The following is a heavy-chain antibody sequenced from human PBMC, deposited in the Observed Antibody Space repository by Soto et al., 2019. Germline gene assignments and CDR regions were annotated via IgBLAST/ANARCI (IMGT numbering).Heavy chain of an antibody. CDR1: VGTFDHAA. Sequence: QVQLVQSGAEVKKPGSSVKVSCEAPVGTFDHAAITWVRQAPGQGLEWVGGINPMFNSTHYAQKFQGRVTITADEVTSTAFMELRGLTSDYTAGYYCARQIFEADYWGQGTLLVVSS. CDR2: INPMFNST. CDR3: ARQIFEADY. J-gene: IGHJ4*02. V-gene: IGHV1-69*01. D-gene: IGHD3-9*01.